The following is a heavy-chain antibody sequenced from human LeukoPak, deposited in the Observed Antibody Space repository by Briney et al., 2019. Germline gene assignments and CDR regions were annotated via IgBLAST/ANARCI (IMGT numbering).Heavy chain of an antibody. J-gene: IGHJ6*02. V-gene: IGHV3-21*01. D-gene: IGHD5-18*01. CDR2: ISSSRSYI. Sequence: PGGSLRLSCAASGFTFSSYSMNWVRQAPGKGLEWVSSISSSRSYIYYADSVKGRFTISRDNAKNSLYLQMNSLRAEDTAVYYCARDKGVDTAMVQLAYYYYGMDVWGQGTTVTVSS. CDR1: GFTFSSYS. CDR3: ARDKGVDTAMVQLAYYYYGMDV.